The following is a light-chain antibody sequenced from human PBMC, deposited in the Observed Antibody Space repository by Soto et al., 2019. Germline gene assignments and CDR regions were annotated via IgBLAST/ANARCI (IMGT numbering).Light chain of an antibody. V-gene: IGKV3-20*01. J-gene: IGKJ1*01. CDR2: GAS. Sequence: IVLTHSPGTLSLSPGERATLSCRASQSVSSSYLAWYQQKPGQAPRLLIYGASSRATGISDRFSGSGSGTDFTLTISRLEPEDFAVYYCQQYGSSPRTFGQGTKVDIK. CDR3: QQYGSSPRT. CDR1: QSVSSSY.